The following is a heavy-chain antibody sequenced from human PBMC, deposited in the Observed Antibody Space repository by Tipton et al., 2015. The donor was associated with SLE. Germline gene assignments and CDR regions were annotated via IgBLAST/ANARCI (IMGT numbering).Heavy chain of an antibody. V-gene: IGHV4-39*07. CDR2: IYYSGST. CDR1: GGSISSSSYY. CDR3: ARWTRKAFDI. D-gene: IGHD1-14*01. Sequence: TLSLTCTVSGGSISSSSYYWGWIRQPPGKGLEWIGSIYYSGSTYYNPSLKSRVTISVDTSKNQFSLKLSSVTAADTAVYYCARWTRKAFDIWGQATMVTVSS. J-gene: IGHJ3*02.